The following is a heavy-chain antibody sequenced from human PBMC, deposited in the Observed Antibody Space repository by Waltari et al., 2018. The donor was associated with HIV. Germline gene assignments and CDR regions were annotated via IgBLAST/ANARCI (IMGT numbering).Heavy chain of an antibody. Sequence: QVQLQQWGTGLLKPSETLSLTCAVQGGSSSNYYWSWIRQPPGKGLEWIAEINHSGGTNYNPSLKGRRPISVDTSKTQFSVKLTSVTAADTAVYFCARGQYGPGSREDYCGQGTLVTVAS. D-gene: IGHD3-10*01. CDR2: INHSGGT. CDR1: GGSSSNYY. V-gene: IGHV4-34*02. CDR3: ARGQYGPGSREDY. J-gene: IGHJ4*02.